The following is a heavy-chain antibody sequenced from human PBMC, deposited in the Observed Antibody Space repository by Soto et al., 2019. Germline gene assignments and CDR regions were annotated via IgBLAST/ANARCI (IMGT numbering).Heavy chain of an antibody. CDR2: ISANGRNK. Sequence: EVHLLESGGNVVQPGGSLRLSCAASGFTFSSYAMNWVRQAPGKGLEWVSSISANGRNKYYADSVKGRFTISSDRYKNTLYMQLDSLRIDDTSIYYCAKYISSLGCLALGAPFDSCGHGTLVTVSS. D-gene: IGHD3-9*01. CDR3: AKYISSLGCLALGAPFDS. V-gene: IGHV3-23*01. J-gene: IGHJ4*01. CDR1: GFTFSSYA.